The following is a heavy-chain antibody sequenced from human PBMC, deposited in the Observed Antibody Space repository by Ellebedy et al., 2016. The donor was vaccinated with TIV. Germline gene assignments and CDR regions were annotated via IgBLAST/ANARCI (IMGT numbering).Heavy chain of an antibody. CDR1: GFSFRSYW. V-gene: IGHV3-7*01. Sequence: PGGSLRLSCVASGFSFRSYWMSWVRQAPGKGLEWVANIYQDGGVQYYVDSVKGRFTISRDNAKNSMFLQMNSLRAEDTGMYYCARRGSYGDYSVQVNSWFDLWGQGTPVTVS. D-gene: IGHD4-17*01. CDR2: IYQDGGVQ. CDR3: ARRGSYGDYSVQVNSWFDL. J-gene: IGHJ5*02.